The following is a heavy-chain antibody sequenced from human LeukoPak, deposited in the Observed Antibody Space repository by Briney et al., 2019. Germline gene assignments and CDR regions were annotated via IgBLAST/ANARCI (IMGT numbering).Heavy chain of an antibody. V-gene: IGHV3-23*01. J-gene: IGHJ3*02. D-gene: IGHD1-1*01. CDR1: GFTFSNFA. CDR2: ISGSGDTT. Sequence: GGSLRLSCAASGFTFSNFAMSWVRQAPGKGLEWVSGISGSGDTTYYADSVMDRFTISRDNSKNTLYLQMNSLRAEDTAVYYCAKSLERRVWAFDIWGQGTMVTVSS. CDR3: AKSLERRVWAFDI.